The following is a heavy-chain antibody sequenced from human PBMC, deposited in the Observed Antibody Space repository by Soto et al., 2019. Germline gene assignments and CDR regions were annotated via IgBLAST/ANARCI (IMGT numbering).Heavy chain of an antibody. Sequence: QVQLVQSGAEVKKPGASVKVSCKTSGYTFAAYDIHWIRQAPGQGLEWMGWINPTSGGTVYVQNFQDRVTMTRDTSISTAYMELRRLTSDDTAVYYCARDPDYGDYWGYFFDSWGQGTPVTVSS. CDR1: GYTFAAYD. V-gene: IGHV1-2*02. D-gene: IGHD4-17*01. CDR2: INPTSGGT. CDR3: ARDPDYGDYWGYFFDS. J-gene: IGHJ4*02.